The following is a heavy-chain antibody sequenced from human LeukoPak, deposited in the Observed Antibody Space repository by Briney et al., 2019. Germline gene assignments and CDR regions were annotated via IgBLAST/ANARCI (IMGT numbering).Heavy chain of an antibody. CDR2: ISTTSTYI. V-gene: IGHV3-21*01. D-gene: IGHD6-19*01. CDR3: AREGSSGWYFDY. CDR1: GFTFSTYN. Sequence: PGGSLRLSCAASGFTFSTYNINWVRQAPGKGLEWVSSISTTSTYIYFADSVKGRFTISRDNAKNSLYLQMNSLRAEDTAVYYCAREGSSGWYFDYWGRGTLVTVSS. J-gene: IGHJ4*02.